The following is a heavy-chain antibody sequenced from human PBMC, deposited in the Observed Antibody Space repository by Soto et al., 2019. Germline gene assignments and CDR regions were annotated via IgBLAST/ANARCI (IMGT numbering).Heavy chain of an antibody. J-gene: IGHJ4*02. CDR2: IIPILGIA. D-gene: IGHD3-22*01. CDR3: ARGALDSSGYYYGVDY. CDR1: GGTFSSYT. Sequence: QVQLVQSGAEVKKPGSSVKVSCKASGGTFSSYTISWVRQAPGQGLEWMGRIIPILGIANYAQKFQGRVEITADKYTSTAYMELSSLRSEDTAVYYCARGALDSSGYYYGVDYWGPGNPGHRLL. V-gene: IGHV1-69*02.